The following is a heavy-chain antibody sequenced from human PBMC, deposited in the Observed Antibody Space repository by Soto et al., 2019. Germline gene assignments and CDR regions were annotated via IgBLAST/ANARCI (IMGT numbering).Heavy chain of an antibody. CDR1: GFTFSSYG. D-gene: IGHD1-7*01. Sequence: VQLLESGGGLVQPGGSLRLSCAASGFTFSSYGMTWVRQAPGKGLEWVSFSSATGAGTYYADSVKGRFTISRVNSKNTLYLQMTSLRADDTAVYYCAKDRRAGGNYGFYSDFWGQGSLVIVSS. V-gene: IGHV3-23*01. CDR2: SSATGAGT. CDR3: AKDRRAGGNYGFYSDF. J-gene: IGHJ4*02.